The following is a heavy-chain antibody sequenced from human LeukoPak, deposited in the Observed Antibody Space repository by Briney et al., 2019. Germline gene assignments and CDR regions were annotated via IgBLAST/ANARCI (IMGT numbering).Heavy chain of an antibody. D-gene: IGHD4-23*01. Sequence: QPGGSLRLSCAASGFTFSSYGMHWVRQAPGKGLEWVAVISYDGSNKYYADSVKGRFTISRDNSKNTLYLQMNSLRAEDTAVYYCASSYVGYFQHWGQGTLVTVSS. CDR1: GFTFSSYG. CDR2: ISYDGSNK. J-gene: IGHJ1*01. V-gene: IGHV3-30*03. CDR3: ASSYVGYFQH.